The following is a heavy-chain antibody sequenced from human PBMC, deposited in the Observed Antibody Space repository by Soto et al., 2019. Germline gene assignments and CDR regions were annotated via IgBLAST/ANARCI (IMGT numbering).Heavy chain of an antibody. CDR3: ARYRVEYQLLCGLDY. J-gene: IGHJ4*02. D-gene: IGHD2-2*01. CDR1: GFTFSSYG. Sequence: QVQLVESGGGVVQPGRPLRLSCAASGFTFSSYGMHWVRQAPGKGLEWVSVIWYDGSNKYYADSVKGRFTISRDNSKNTLYLQMNSLRAEDTAVYYCARYRVEYQLLCGLDYWGQGTLVTVSS. CDR2: IWYDGSNK. V-gene: IGHV3-33*01.